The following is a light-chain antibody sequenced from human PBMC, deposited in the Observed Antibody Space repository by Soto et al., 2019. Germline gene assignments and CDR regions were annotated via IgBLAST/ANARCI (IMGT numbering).Light chain of an antibody. CDR3: QQYGDSLS. J-gene: IGKJ4*01. V-gene: IGKV3-20*01. CDR2: LTS. CDR1: QSVKSNY. Sequence: EIVLTQSPGTLSLSPGERATLSCRASQSVKSNYLAWYQQKPGQPPILFIHLTSTRATGIPDRFSGSGSGTDFTLTITRLKPDDFAVYYCQQYGDSLSFGGGTTVEIK.